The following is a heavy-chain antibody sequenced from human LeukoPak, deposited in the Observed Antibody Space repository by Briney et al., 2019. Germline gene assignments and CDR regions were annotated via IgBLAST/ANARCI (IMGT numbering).Heavy chain of an antibody. V-gene: IGHV3-23*01. J-gene: IGHJ4*02. D-gene: IGHD3-10*01. CDR3: AKDLCFGELRGTYDY. CDR1: GFTFSSYA. CDR2: ISGSGAYT. Sequence: PGGSLRLSCAASGFTFSSYAMRWVRQAPGKGLEWVSAISGSGAYTYYADSVKGRFTISRDNSKNTLYLQMNSLTAEDTAVYYCAKDLCFGELRGTYDYWGQGTLVTVSS.